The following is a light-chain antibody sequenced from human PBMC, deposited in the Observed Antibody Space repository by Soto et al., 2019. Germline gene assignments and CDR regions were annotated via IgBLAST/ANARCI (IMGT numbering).Light chain of an antibody. CDR3: QQRSNWPGT. V-gene: IGKV3-11*01. CDR2: DTS. J-gene: IGKJ1*01. CDR1: QSFSSS. Sequence: EIVVTQSPATLSVSPGERVTLSCRASQSFSSSLAWYQQRPGQAPRLLIYDTSTRATGIPARFSGSGSGTDFTLTISSLEPEDFAVYYCQQRSNWPGTFGQGTKVDIK.